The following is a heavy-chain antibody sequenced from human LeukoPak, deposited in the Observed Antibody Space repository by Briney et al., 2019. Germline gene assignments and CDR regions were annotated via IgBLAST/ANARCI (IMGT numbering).Heavy chain of an antibody. CDR1: GFTFGSHG. J-gene: IGHJ4*02. V-gene: IGHV3-21*01. Sequence: GGSLRLSCAASGFTFGSHGMTWVRQAPGKGLEWVSSISSSSSYIYYADSVKGRFTISRDNAKNSLYLQMNSLRAEDTAVYYCARGIAVAGLDYWGQGTLVTVSS. D-gene: IGHD6-19*01. CDR3: ARGIAVAGLDY. CDR2: ISSSSSYI.